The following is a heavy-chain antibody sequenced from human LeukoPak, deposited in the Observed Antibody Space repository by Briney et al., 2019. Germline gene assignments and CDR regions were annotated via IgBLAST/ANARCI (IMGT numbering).Heavy chain of an antibody. V-gene: IGHV3-30*02. CDR3: ATQSITLVVVISPFDY. CDR1: GLTFSNFP. D-gene: IGHD3-22*01. CDR2: IQDDGATT. J-gene: IGHJ4*02. Sequence: GGSLRLSCAASGLTFSNFPMHWVRQAPGKGLEWVALIQDDGATTNYVDSVRGRFTISRGNSKSTVYLQMNSLKPDDTAVYYCATQSITLVVVISPFDYWGQGTLVTVSS.